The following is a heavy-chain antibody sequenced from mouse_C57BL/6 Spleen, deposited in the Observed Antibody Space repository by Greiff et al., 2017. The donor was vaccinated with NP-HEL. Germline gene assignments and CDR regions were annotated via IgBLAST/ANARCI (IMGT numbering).Heavy chain of an antibody. Sequence: QVTLKECGPGILQSSQTLSLTCSFSGFSLSTSGMGVSWIRQPSGKGLEWLAHIYWDDDKRYNPSLKSRLTISKDTSRNQVFLKITSVDTADTATYYCARSDGYYVWFAYWGQGTLVTVSA. CDR3: ARSDGYYVWFAY. J-gene: IGHJ3*01. CDR1: GFSLSTSGMG. CDR2: IYWDDDK. V-gene: IGHV8-12*01. D-gene: IGHD2-3*01.